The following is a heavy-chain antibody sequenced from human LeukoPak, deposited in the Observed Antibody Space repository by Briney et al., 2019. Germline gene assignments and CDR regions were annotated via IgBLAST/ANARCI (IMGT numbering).Heavy chain of an antibody. Sequence: ASVKVSFKAAVYTVDYYGISWGRQAPGQGLGWVGLISVYNRNTKYAQRLQGRVIMTTDTSTSTVYMELRSLRSDDTAIYYCARDGLRSEWSYFDYWGQGTLVTVSS. CDR2: ISVYNRNT. J-gene: IGHJ4*02. CDR3: ARDGLRSEWSYFDY. V-gene: IGHV1-18*01. D-gene: IGHD3-3*01. CDR1: VYTVDYYG.